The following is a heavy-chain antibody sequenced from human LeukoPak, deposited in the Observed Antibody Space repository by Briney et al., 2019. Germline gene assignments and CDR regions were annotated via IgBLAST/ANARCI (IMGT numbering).Heavy chain of an antibody. CDR2: IYYSGST. Sequence: SQTLSLACTVSGGSISSGDYYWSWIRQPPGKGLEWIGYIYYSGSTYYNPSLKSRVTISVDTSKNQFSLKLSSVTAADTAVYYCARDSLFRYYFDYWGQGTLVTVSS. CDR3: ARDSLFRYYFDY. V-gene: IGHV4-30-4*08. J-gene: IGHJ4*02. CDR1: GGSISSGDYY. D-gene: IGHD1-14*01.